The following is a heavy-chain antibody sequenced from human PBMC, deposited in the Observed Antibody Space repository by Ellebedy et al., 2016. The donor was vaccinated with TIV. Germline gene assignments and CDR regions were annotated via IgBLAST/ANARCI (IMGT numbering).Heavy chain of an antibody. J-gene: IGHJ6*02. Sequence: GESLKLSCAASGFTFSSYGMHWVRQAPGKGLEWVAFIRYDGSNKYYADSVKGRFTISRDNSKNTLYLQMNSLRAEDTAVYYCLLVVHYYYYGMDVWGQGTTVTVSS. CDR1: GFTFSSYG. D-gene: IGHD2-15*01. V-gene: IGHV3-30*02. CDR3: LLVVHYYYYGMDV. CDR2: IRYDGSNK.